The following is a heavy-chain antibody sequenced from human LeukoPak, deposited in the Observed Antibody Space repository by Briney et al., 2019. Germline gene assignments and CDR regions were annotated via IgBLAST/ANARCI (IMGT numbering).Heavy chain of an antibody. V-gene: IGHV5-51*01. J-gene: IGHJ4*02. CDR3: ARPATLSPYGGNLYFDY. CDR2: IYPGDFDT. Sequence: HGESLKISCKGSGYTFSKYWIGWVRQMPGKGLEWMGIIYPGDFDTRYSLSFQGQVTISCDKSISTAYLQWSSLKASDTAMYYCARPATLSPYGGNLYFDYWGQGTLVTVSS. CDR1: GYTFSKYW. D-gene: IGHD4-23*01.